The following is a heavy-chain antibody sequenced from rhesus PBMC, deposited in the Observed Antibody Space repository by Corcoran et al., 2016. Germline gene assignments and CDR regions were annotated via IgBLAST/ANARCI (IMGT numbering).Heavy chain of an antibody. V-gene: IGHV4-80*01. CDR3: GKSVAAGVDF. D-gene: IGHD6-31*01. J-gene: IGHJ4*01. CDR2: VNGDRGSA. Sequence: QVQLQESGPGLVKPSETLSLTCGVSSGSFTNYYWNWIPQPPGKGREWIGEVNGDRGSANYNPYLKSRVTSSKDASKNQFSLKLNSLTAADTAVYYCGKSVAAGVDFLGQGVLVIVSS. CDR1: SGSFTNYY.